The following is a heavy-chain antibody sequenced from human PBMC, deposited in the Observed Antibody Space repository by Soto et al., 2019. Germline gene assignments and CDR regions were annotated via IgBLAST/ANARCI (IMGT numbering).Heavy chain of an antibody. V-gene: IGHV3-30-3*01. D-gene: IGHD1-7*01. CDR1: GFTFSSYA. J-gene: IGHJ4*02. CDR3: AGELELRKDYFDY. CDR2: ISYDGSNK. Sequence: QVQLVESGGGVVQPGRSLRLSCAASGFTFSSYAMHWVRQAPGKGLEWVAVISYDGSNKYYADSVKGRSTISRDNSKNTLYLQMNSLRAEDTAVYYCAGELELRKDYFDYWGQGTLVTVSS.